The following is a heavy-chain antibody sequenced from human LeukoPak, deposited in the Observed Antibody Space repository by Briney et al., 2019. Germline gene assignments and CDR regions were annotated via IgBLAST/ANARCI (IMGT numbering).Heavy chain of an antibody. J-gene: IGHJ4*02. CDR2: ISGSGGSA. CDR1: GFTFSSYA. V-gene: IGHV3-23*01. D-gene: IGHD3-16*01. Sequence: SGGSLRLSCAASGFTFSSYAMSWVRQAPGKGLEWVSAISGSGGSAYYADSVKVRFTISRDNSKNTLYLQMNSLRAEDTAEYYCAKDRPVGGPHDFWGQGTLVTVSS. CDR3: AKDRPVGGPHDF.